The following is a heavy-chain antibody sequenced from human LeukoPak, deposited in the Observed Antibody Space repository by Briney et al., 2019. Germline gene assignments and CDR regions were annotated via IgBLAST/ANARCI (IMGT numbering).Heavy chain of an antibody. CDR1: GFTFSDYY. CDR3: AREFIVVVPAASRLYYYYMDV. J-gene: IGHJ6*03. Sequence: GSLRLSCAASGFTFSDYYMSWIRQAPGKGLEWIGRIYTSGSTNYNPSLKSRVTMSVDTSKNQFSLKLSSVTAADTAVYYCAREFIVVVPAASRLYYYYMDVWGKGTTVTISS. D-gene: IGHD2-2*01. CDR2: IYTSGST. V-gene: IGHV4-4*07.